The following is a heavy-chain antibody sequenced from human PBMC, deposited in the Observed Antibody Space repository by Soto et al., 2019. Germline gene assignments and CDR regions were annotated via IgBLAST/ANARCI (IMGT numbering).Heavy chain of an antibody. CDR3: AREPTTVTNYYYYALDV. CDR1: GGSVSSGSYY. D-gene: IGHD4-17*01. V-gene: IGHV4-61*01. CDR2: ISYSGST. J-gene: IGHJ6*02. Sequence: QVQLQESGPGLVKPSETLSLTCTVSGGSVSSGSYYWSWIRQPPGKGLEWIGYISYSGSTNYNPSLQSRVTIAVDTSKTQFSLKLSSVTAADTAVYYCAREPTTVTNYYYYALDVWGQGTTVTVSS.